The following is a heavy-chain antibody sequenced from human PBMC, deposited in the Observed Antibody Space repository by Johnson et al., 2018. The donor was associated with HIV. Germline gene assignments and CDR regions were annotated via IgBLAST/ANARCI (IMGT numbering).Heavy chain of an antibody. J-gene: IGHJ3*02. Sequence: VQLVESGGRVERPGGSLRLSCAGSGFIFDDYGMSWVRQVPGKGLEWVSGISGSGGSTYYADSVKGRFTISRDNAKNSLYLQMNSLRAEDTAVYYCARETGDPVVPAARDAFDIWGQGTMVTVSS. CDR1: GFIFDDYG. CDR3: ARETGDPVVPAARDAFDI. V-gene: IGHV3-20*04. D-gene: IGHD2-2*01. CDR2: ISGSGGST.